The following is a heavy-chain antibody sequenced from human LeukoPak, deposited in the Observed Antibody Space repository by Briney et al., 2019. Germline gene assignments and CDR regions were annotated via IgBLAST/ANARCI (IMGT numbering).Heavy chain of an antibody. J-gene: IGHJ4*02. D-gene: IGHD5-18*01. CDR3: ARGPSSLWIQLWLRRLDFDY. V-gene: IGHV4-39*07. CDR2: IYYSGST. Sequence: ASETLSLTCTVSGGSISSSSYYWGWIRQPPGKGLEWIGSIYYSGSTYYNPSLKSRVTISVDTSKNQFSLKLSSVTAADTAVYYCARGPSSLWIQLWLRRLDFDYWGQGTLVTVSS. CDR1: GGSISSSSYY.